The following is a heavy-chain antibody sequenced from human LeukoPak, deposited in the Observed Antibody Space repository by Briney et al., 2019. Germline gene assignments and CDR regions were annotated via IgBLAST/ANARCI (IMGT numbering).Heavy chain of an antibody. CDR1: GYTFTGYY. V-gene: IGHV1-2*06. CDR3: ARDAGGWYYYYYMDV. CDR2: INPNSGGT. J-gene: IGHJ6*03. Sequence: ASVKVSCTASGYTFTGYYMHWVRQAPGQGLEWMGRINPNSGGTNYAQKFQGRVTMTRDTSISTAYMELSRLRSDDTAVYYCARDAGGWYYYYYMDVWGKGTTVTVSS. D-gene: IGHD6-19*01.